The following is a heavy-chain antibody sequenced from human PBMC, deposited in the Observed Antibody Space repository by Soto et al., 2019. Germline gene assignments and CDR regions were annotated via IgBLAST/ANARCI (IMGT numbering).Heavy chain of an antibody. D-gene: IGHD3-22*01. CDR2: IYYSGRT. V-gene: IGHV4-31*03. CDR3: ARAGVPHTLTVGLNWFDP. J-gene: IGHJ5*02. CDR1: GGSISSGGYY. Sequence: QVQLQESGPGLVKPSQTLSLTCNVSGGSISSGGYYWSWIRQHPGKGLEWIGYIYYSGRTYYNPSLKSRVTISVDTSKNQFSLKLSTVTAADTAVYYCARAGVPHTLTVGLNWFDPWGQGTLVTVSS.